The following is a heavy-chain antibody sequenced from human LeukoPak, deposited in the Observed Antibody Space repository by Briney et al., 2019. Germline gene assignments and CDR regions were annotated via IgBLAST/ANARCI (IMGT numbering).Heavy chain of an antibody. V-gene: IGHV1-69*05. D-gene: IGHD4-17*01. CDR2: IIPIFGTA. CDR1: GGTFSSYA. J-gene: IGHJ6*03. CDR3: ARTGRDYPNYYYYYYMDV. Sequence: GASVKVSCKASGGTFSSYAISWVRQAPGQGLEWMGRIIPIFGTANYAQKFQGRVTITTDESTSTAYMELSSLGSEDTAVYYCARTGRDYPNYYYYYYMDVWGKGTTVTVSS.